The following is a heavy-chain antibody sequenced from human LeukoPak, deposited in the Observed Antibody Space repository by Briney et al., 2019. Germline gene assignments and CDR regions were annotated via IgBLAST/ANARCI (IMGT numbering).Heavy chain of an antibody. D-gene: IGHD6-25*01. J-gene: IGHJ3*02. CDR3: ARSHTAANDAFDI. V-gene: IGHV3-30-3*01. Sequence: GGSLRLSCAASGFTFSSYAMHWVRQAPGKGLEWVAVISYDGSNKYYADSVKGRFTISRDNSKNTLYLQMNSLRAEDTAVYYCARSHTAANDAFDIWGQGTMVTVSS. CDR2: ISYDGSNK. CDR1: GFTFSSYA.